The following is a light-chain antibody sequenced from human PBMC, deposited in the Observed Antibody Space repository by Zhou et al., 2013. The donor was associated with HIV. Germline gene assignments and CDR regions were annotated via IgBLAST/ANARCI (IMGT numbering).Light chain of an antibody. CDR2: GAS. V-gene: IGKV3-20*01. J-gene: IGKJ2*03. CDR1: QSVSTSY. Sequence: EIVLTQSPGTLSLSPGERATLSCRASQSVSTSYLAWYQQKPGQAPRLLIYGASSRATGIPDRFSGSGSGTDFTLTISRLEPEDFAVYFCQQYDNSRYSFGQGTKLGDQT. CDR3: QQYDNSRYS.